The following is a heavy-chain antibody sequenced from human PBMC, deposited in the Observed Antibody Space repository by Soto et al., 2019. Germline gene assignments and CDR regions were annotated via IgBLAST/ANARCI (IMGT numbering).Heavy chain of an antibody. CDR3: ARDDIFDY. Sequence: GGSLRLSCAASGFTFSDYYMSWIRQAPGKGLEWVSYISSSGSTIYYADSVKGRFTISRDTSTSTVYMELSSLRSEDTAVYYCARDDIFDYWGQGTLVTVSS. CDR1: GFTFSDYY. V-gene: IGHV3-11*01. J-gene: IGHJ4*02. CDR2: ISSSGSTI.